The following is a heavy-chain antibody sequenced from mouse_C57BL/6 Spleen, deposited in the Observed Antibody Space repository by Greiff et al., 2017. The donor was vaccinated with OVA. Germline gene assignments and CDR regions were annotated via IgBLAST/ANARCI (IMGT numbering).Heavy chain of an antibody. D-gene: IGHD2-4*01. V-gene: IGHV3-6*01. CDR3: ARGIYYDYGVDY. J-gene: IGHJ4*01. Sequence: EVQRVESGPGLVKPSQSLSLTCSVTGYSITSGYYWNWIRQFPGNKLEWMGYISYDGSNNYNPSLKNRISITRDTSKNQFFLKLNSVTTEDTATYYCARGIYYDYGVDYWGQGTSVTVSS. CDR2: ISYDGSN. CDR1: GYSITSGYY.